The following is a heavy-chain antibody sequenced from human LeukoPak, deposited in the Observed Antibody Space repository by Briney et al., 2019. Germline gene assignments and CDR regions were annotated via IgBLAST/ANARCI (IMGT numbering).Heavy chain of an antibody. CDR2: IRYDGSNK. J-gene: IGHJ4*02. D-gene: IGHD2-2*02. CDR1: GFTFSSYG. CDR3: AKSGDCSSTSCYIDY. Sequence: GGSLRLSCAASGFTFSSYGMHWVRQAPGKGLEWVAFIRYDGSNKYYADSVKGRFTISRDNSKNTLYLQMNSLRAEDTAVYYCAKSGDCSSTSCYIDYWGQGTLVTVSS. V-gene: IGHV3-30*02.